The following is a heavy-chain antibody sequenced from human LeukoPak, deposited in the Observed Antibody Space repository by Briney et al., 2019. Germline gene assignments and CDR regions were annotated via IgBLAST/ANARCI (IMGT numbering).Heavy chain of an antibody. Sequence: SETLSLTCTVSGGSISSYYWSWIRQPPGKGLEWIGYIYYGGSTNYNPSLKSRVTISVDTSKNQFSLKVSSVTAADTAVYYCARRCSGDYGHWFDTWGQGTLVTVSS. V-gene: IGHV4-59*08. CDR2: IYYGGST. CDR3: ARRCSGDYGHWFDT. CDR1: GGSISSYY. J-gene: IGHJ5*02. D-gene: IGHD4-17*01.